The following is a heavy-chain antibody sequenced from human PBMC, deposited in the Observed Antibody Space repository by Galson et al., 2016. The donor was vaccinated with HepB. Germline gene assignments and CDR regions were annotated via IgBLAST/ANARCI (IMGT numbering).Heavy chain of an antibody. Sequence: SETLSLTCAVYGGSFSGYYWSWIRQPPGKGLEWIGEINHSGSASYNPSLKSRVTISVDTSKNQFSLKLSSVTAADTAVYYCAREARRVLTGTTYPDFWGQGTLVTVSS. D-gene: IGHD1-7*01. J-gene: IGHJ4*02. CDR3: AREARRVLTGTTYPDF. V-gene: IGHV4-34*01. CDR2: INHSGSA. CDR1: GGSFSGYY.